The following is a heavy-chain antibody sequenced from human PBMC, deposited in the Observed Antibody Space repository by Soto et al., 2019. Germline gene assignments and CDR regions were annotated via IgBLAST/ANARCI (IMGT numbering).Heavy chain of an antibody. CDR2: IYWNDDK. D-gene: IGHD3-22*01. CDR3: ARPHPLMIGTDAFDI. CDR1: GFSLTTSGAS. Sequence: QITLKESGPTLVKPTQTLTLTCSFSGFSLTTSGASVGWIRQPPGKALEWLAVIYWNDDKRYSPSLKTRLTITKDTSKHQVVLTLTNMDPVDTATYYCARPHPLMIGTDAFDIWGQGTMVTVSS. J-gene: IGHJ3*02. V-gene: IGHV2-5*01.